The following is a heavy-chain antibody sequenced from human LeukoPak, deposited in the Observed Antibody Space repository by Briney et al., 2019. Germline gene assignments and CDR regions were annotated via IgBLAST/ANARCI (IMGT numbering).Heavy chain of an antibody. CDR1: GFTFSDYS. V-gene: IGHV3-23*01. J-gene: IGHJ4*02. CDR2: ISGSGGST. CDR3: AKAEDIVVVPAAMGGVDY. Sequence: PGGSLRLSCAASGFTFSDYSMNWVRQAPGKGLEWVSAISGSGGSTYYADSVKGRFTISRDNSKNTLYLQMNSLRAEDTAVYYCAKAEDIVVVPAAMGGVDYWGQGTLVTVSS. D-gene: IGHD2-2*01.